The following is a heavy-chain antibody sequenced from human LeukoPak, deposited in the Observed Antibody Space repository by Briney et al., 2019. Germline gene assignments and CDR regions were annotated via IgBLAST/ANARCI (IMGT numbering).Heavy chain of an antibody. V-gene: IGHV3-48*02. Sequence: HLGAPRVSCAAPGFTFSSYSRYSVRQAPGERLWWVSEISRSSSTIYYADSVKGRFTISRDNAKNSQYLQMTSLRDEDTAVYYCARDAGYSLSEMDVWGQGTTVTVSS. CDR2: ISRSSSTI. D-gene: IGHD6-13*01. CDR1: GFTFSSYS. CDR3: ARDAGYSLSEMDV. J-gene: IGHJ6*02.